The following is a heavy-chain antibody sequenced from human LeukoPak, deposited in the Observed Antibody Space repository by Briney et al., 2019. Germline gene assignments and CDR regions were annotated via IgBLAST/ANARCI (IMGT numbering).Heavy chain of an antibody. J-gene: IGHJ4*02. Sequence: GWSLRLSCAASGFTFSSYAMNWVRQAPGKGLEWVSAINGGASATYYADSVKGRFTISRDNSKNTVYLQMNSLRAEDTAVYYCAKPPNDYSDYPFDDWGQGTLVTVSS. D-gene: IGHD4-11*01. CDR2: INGGASAT. CDR3: AKPPNDYSDYPFDD. V-gene: IGHV3-23*01. CDR1: GFTFSSYA.